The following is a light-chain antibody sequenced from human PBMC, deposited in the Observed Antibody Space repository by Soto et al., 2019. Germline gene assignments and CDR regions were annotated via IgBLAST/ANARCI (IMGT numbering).Light chain of an antibody. V-gene: IGKV3-20*01. CDR3: QLYGSSPKR. CDR2: SAS. Sequence: NMLAVSGGTVSFPQQERATLSCITSQTVGNNLAWYQHTPGQAPRLLIYSASSRATGIPDRFSGSQSGTDFTLTITCLEPEDFARYCCQLYGSSPKRFGQVAKADNK. CDR1: QTVGNN. J-gene: IGKJ1*01.